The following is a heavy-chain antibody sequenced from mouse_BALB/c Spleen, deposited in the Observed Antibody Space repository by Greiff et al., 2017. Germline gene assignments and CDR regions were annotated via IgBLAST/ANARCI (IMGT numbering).Heavy chain of an antibody. J-gene: IGHJ4*01. Sequence: DVKLQESGPGLVKPSQSLSLTCTVTGYSITSDYAWNWIRQFPGNKLEWMGYISYSGSTSYNPSLKSRISITRDTSKNQFFLQLNSVTTEDTATYYCARDTGGAMDYWGQGTSVTVSS. CDR2: ISYSGST. V-gene: IGHV3-2*02. CDR3: ARDTGGAMDY. CDR1: GYSITSDYA.